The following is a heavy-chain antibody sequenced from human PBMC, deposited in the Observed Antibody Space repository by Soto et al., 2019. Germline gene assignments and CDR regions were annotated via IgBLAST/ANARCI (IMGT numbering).Heavy chain of an antibody. CDR3: ARLGPYGSETYSFRYNWFDP. V-gene: IGHV3-11*01. Sequence: PGGSLRLSCAASGFTFSDYYMSWIRQAPGKGLEWVSYISSSGSTIYYADSVKGRFTISRDNSKNTVYLQMNSLRGEDTAIYYCARLGPYGSETYSFRYNWFDPWGQGP. J-gene: IGHJ5*02. CDR2: ISSSGSTI. CDR1: GFTFSDYY. D-gene: IGHD3-10*01.